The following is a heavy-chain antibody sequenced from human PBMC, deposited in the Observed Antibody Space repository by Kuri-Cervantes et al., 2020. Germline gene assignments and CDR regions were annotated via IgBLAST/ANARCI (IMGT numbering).Heavy chain of an antibody. V-gene: IGHV2-26*04. CDR1: GFSLSTSGMC. D-gene: IGHD6-13*01. Sequence: SGPTLVKPTQTLTLTCTFSGFSLSTSGMCVSWIRQPPGKALEWLAHIFSNDEKSYSTSLKSRLTISKDTSKSQVVLTMTNMDPVDTATYYCAWLGIAAGEDWFDPWGQGTLVTVSS. CDR3: AWLGIAAGEDWFDP. CDR2: IFSNDEK. J-gene: IGHJ5*02.